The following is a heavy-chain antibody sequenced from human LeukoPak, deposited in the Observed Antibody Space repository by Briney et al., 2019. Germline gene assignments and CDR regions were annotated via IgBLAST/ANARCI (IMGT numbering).Heavy chain of an antibody. CDR3: AKDRISYDYFDY. J-gene: IGHJ4*02. CDR1: GFTFSSYA. V-gene: IGHV3-23*01. D-gene: IGHD2-8*01. CDR2: ISGSGGST. Sequence: GGSLRLSCAASGFTFSSYAMSWVRQAPGKRLEWVSAISGSGGSTYYPDSVKGRFTISRDNSKNTLYLQKNSLRAEDTAVYYCAKDRISYDYFDYWGQGTLVTVSS.